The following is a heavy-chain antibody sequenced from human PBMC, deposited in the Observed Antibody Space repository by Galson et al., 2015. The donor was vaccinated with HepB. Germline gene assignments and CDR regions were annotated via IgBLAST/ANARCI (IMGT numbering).Heavy chain of an antibody. V-gene: IGHV1-3*01. Sequence: SVKVSCKASGYTFTSYAMHWVRQAPGQRLEWMGWINAGNGNTKYSQKFQGRVTITRDTSASTAYMELSSLRSEDTAVYYCARSSSWYGADYFDYWGQGTLVTVSS. CDR1: GYTFTSYA. CDR3: ARSSSWYGADYFDY. J-gene: IGHJ4*02. CDR2: INAGNGNT. D-gene: IGHD6-13*01.